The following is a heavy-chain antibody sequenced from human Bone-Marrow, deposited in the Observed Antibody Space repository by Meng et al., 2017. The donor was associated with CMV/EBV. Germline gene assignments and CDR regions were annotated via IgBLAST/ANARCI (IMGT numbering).Heavy chain of an antibody. CDR1: GYSFTSYW. Sequence: GGSLRLSCKGSGYSFTSYWIGWVRQMPGKGLEWMGIIYPGDSDTRYSPSFQGQVTISADKSISTAYLQWSSLKASDTAMYYCARLIWYSSSWFNVDYWGQGTLVTVSS. V-gene: IGHV5-51*01. CDR3: ARLIWYSSSWFNVDY. CDR2: IYPGDSDT. D-gene: IGHD6-13*01. J-gene: IGHJ4*02.